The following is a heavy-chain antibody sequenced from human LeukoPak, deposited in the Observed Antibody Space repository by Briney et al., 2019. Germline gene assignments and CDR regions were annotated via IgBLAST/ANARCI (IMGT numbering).Heavy chain of an antibody. CDR3: ARLTSSWYQDWYFDL. D-gene: IGHD6-13*01. V-gene: IGHV4-4*07. Sequence: PSETLSLTCTVSGGSISSYDWSWIRQPAGKELEWIGRIYTSGSTKYNPSLKNRVTMSLDTSTKQFSLKLSSVTATDTAVYYCARLTSSWYQDWYFDLWGRGTLVTVSS. CDR1: GGSISSYD. CDR2: IYTSGST. J-gene: IGHJ2*01.